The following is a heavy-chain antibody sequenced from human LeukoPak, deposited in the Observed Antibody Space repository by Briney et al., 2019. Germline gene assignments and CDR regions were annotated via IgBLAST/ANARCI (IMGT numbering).Heavy chain of an antibody. CDR1: GGSISSYY. CDR2: IYSSGST. Sequence: SETLSLTCIVSGGSISSYYWSWIRQPPGKGLEWIGHIYSSGSTDYNPSLKSRVTISLDTSNHQFSLKLTSVTAADTAVYYCARHVGIHLWSLYFDYWGQGSLVTVSS. D-gene: IGHD5-18*01. J-gene: IGHJ4*02. CDR3: ARHVGIHLWSLYFDY. V-gene: IGHV4-59*08.